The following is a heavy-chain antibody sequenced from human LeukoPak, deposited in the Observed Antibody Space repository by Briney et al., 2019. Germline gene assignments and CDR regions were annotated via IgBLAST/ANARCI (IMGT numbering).Heavy chain of an antibody. CDR2: INPRGTST. CDR1: GYTFTSYF. V-gene: IGHV1-46*01. J-gene: IGHJ3*02. CDR3: ARDCFYDYYDSSGDCDDAFDI. D-gene: IGHD3-22*01. Sequence: ASVKVSCKASGYTFTSYFMHWVRQAPGQGLEWMGIINPRGTSTNYAQKFQGRVTMTRDMSTSTVYMELSSLRSDDTAVYYCARDCFYDYYDSSGDCDDAFDIWGQGTMVTVSS.